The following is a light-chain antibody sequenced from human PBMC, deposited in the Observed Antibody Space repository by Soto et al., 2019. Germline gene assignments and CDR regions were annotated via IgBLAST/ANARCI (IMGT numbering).Light chain of an antibody. Sequence: QSALTQPASVSGSPGQSITISCTGTSSDVGGYHYVSWYQQYPGKAPKVMIYDVSNRPSGVSNRFSGSKSGNTASLTISGLQAEDEADYYCSSYTTCSTYVFGTGTKVTVL. CDR2: DVS. CDR3: SSYTTCSTYV. V-gene: IGLV2-14*01. J-gene: IGLJ1*01. CDR1: SSDVGGYHY.